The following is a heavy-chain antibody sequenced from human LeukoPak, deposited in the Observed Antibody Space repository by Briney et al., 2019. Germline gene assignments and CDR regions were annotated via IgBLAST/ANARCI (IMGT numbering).Heavy chain of an antibody. CDR1: GGSISSSNW. D-gene: IGHD1-26*01. V-gene: IGHV4-4*02. CDR3: ARVSSGATTVDY. Sequence: SETLSLTCAVSGGSISSSNWWSWVRQPPGKGLEWIGEIYHSGSTNYNPSLKSRVTISVDKSKNQFSLKLSPVTAADTAVYYCARVSSGATTVDYWGQGTLVTVSS. CDR2: IYHSGST. J-gene: IGHJ4*02.